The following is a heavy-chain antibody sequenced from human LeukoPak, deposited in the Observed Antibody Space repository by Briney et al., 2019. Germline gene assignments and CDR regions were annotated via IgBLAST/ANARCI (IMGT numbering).Heavy chain of an antibody. CDR2: IFPSGGEI. CDR3: ATYRQVLLPFES. D-gene: IGHD2-8*02. Sequence: GGSLRLSCAASGFTFSSYAMHWVRQPPGKGLEWVSSIFPSGGEIHYADSVRGRFTISRDNSKSTLSLQMNSLRAEDTAIYYCATYRQVLLPFESWGQGTLVTVSS. CDR1: GFTFSSYA. V-gene: IGHV3-23*01. J-gene: IGHJ4*02.